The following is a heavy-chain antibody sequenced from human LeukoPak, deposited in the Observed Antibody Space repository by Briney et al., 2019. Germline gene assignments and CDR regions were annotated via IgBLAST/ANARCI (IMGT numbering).Heavy chain of an antibody. J-gene: IGHJ3*02. D-gene: IGHD6-6*01. Sequence: SETLSLTCAVSGGSISSYYWSWIRQPPGKGLEWIGYIYYSGSTNYNPSLKSRVTISVDTSKNQFSLKLSSVTAADTAVYYCAREEGSAFGIWGQGTMVTVSS. CDR3: AREEGSAFGI. CDR1: GGSISSYY. CDR2: IYYSGST. V-gene: IGHV4-59*01.